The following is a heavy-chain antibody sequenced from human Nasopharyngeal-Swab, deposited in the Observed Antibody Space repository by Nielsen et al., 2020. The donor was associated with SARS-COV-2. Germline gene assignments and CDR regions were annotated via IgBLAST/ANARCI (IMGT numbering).Heavy chain of an antibody. CDR3: ARGGRGSQYYMDV. V-gene: IGHV3-13*05. CDR2: IGIAGDP. Sequence: GRSLKISCAASGFTFSTYDMHWVRQVTGKGLEWVSAIGIAGDPYYAGSVKGRFTISRENAKNSLYLQMNSLRAGDTAVYYCARGGRGSQYYMDVWGKGTTVTVSS. J-gene: IGHJ6*03. D-gene: IGHD1-26*01. CDR1: GFTFSTYD.